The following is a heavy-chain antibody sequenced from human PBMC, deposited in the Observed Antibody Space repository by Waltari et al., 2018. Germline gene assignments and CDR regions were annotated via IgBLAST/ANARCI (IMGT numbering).Heavy chain of an antibody. CDR3: CGGTAGGMDV. D-gene: IGHD3-10*01. CDR2: VSSGGHTV. CDR1: GFNFGSYE. Sequence: EVQLVESGGGLVKPGGSLRLSCGAFGFNFGSYEMNWVRQAPGKGLEWVAYVSSGGHTVYYADSVKGRFTISRDNARNSLYLQMDSLRVEDSAMYYTCGGTAGGMDVWGQGTTVTVSS. J-gene: IGHJ6*02. V-gene: IGHV3-48*03.